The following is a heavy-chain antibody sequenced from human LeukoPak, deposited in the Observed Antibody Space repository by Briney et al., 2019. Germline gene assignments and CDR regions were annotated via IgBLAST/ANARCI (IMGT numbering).Heavy chain of an antibody. V-gene: IGHV4-34*01. CDR3: ARRRVPRRPLSLRYFAGYYGMDV. CDR1: GGSFSGYY. J-gene: IGHJ6*02. D-gene: IGHD3-9*01. Sequence: PSETLSLTCAVYGGSFSGYYWSWIRQPPGKGLEWIGEINHSGSTNYNPSLKSRVTISVDTSKNQFSLKLSSVTAADTAVYYCARRRVPRRPLSLRYFAGYYGMDVWGQGTTVTVSS. CDR2: INHSGST.